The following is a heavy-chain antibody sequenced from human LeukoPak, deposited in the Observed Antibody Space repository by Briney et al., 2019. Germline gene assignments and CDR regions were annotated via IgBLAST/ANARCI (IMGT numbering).Heavy chain of an antibody. J-gene: IGHJ5*02. Sequence: PSETLSLTCAVYGGSFSGYYWSWIRQPPGKGLEWIGEINHSGSTNYNPSLKSRVTISVDTFKNQFSLKLSSVTAADTAVYYCARGHLWFGELPRPKNWFDPWGQGTLVTVSS. D-gene: IGHD3-10*01. V-gene: IGHV4-34*01. CDR2: INHSGST. CDR3: ARGHLWFGELPRPKNWFDP. CDR1: GGSFSGYY.